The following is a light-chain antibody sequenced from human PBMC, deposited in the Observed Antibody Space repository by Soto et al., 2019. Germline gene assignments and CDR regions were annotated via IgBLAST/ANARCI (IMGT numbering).Light chain of an antibody. Sequence: EIVMTQSPATLSVSPGERATLSCRASQSVSSNLAWYQQNPGQAPRLLIYGASTRATGIPARFSGSGSGTEFTLTISSLQSEDFAVYYCQQYNNWPSTFGQGTRLEIK. J-gene: IGKJ5*01. CDR2: GAS. CDR3: QQYNNWPST. V-gene: IGKV3-15*01. CDR1: QSVSSN.